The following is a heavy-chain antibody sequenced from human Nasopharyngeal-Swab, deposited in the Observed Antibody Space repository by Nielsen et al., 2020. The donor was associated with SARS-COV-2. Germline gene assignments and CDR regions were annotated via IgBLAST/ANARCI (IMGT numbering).Heavy chain of an antibody. Sequence: CTGSGGPFSSGDHYWSWIRQPPGKGLEWIGYIYYSGSTYYNPSLKSRVTISVDTSKNQFSLKLSSVTAADTAVYYCARGSTYYYDSTLSEIDYWGQGTLVTVSS. CDR3: ARGSTYYYDSTLSEIDY. J-gene: IGHJ4*02. D-gene: IGHD3-22*01. CDR1: GGPFSSGDHY. CDR2: IYYSGST. V-gene: IGHV4-30-4*01.